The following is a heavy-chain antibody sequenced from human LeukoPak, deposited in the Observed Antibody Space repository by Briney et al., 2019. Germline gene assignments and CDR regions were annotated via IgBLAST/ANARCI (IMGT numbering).Heavy chain of an antibody. CDR3: AREDRTTTGYYGYFDY. CDR2: IYYSGST. CDR1: GGSISSYY. Sequence: SETLSLTCTVSGGSISSYYWSWIRQPPGKGLEWIGYIYYSGSTNYNPSLKSRVTISVDTSKNQFSLKLSSVAAADTAVYYCAREDRTTTGYYGYFDYWGQRAPVSVSS. V-gene: IGHV4-59*01. D-gene: IGHD3-10*01. J-gene: IGHJ4*02.